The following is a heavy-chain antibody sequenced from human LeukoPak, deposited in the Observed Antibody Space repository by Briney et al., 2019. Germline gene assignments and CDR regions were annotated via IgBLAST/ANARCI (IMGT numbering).Heavy chain of an antibody. Sequence: GGSLRLSCAASGFTFSSYWMSWVRQAPGKGLEWVANIKQDGSEKYYVDSVKGRFTISRDNAKNSLYLQMNSLRAEDTAVYYCARDGLNENYDFWSGPERDNWFDPWGQGTLITVSS. V-gene: IGHV3-7*01. J-gene: IGHJ5*02. D-gene: IGHD3-3*01. CDR2: IKQDGSEK. CDR1: GFTFSSYW. CDR3: ARDGLNENYDFWSGPERDNWFDP.